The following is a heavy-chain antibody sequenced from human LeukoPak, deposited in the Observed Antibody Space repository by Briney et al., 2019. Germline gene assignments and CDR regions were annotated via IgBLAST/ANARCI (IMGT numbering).Heavy chain of an antibody. D-gene: IGHD3-10*01. CDR2: ISSSGSTI. Sequence: GGSLRLSCAASGFTFSDYYMSWIRQAPGKGLEWVSYISSSGSTIYYADSVKGRFAISRDNAKNSLYLQMNSLRAEDTAVYYCTGNYYGSGSYADFDYWGQGTLVTVSS. J-gene: IGHJ4*02. CDR1: GFTFSDYY. CDR3: TGNYYGSGSYADFDY. V-gene: IGHV3-11*01.